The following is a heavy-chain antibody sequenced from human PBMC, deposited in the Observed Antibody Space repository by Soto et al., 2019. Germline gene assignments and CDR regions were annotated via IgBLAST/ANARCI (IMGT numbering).Heavy chain of an antibody. D-gene: IGHD3-3*01. V-gene: IGHV3-21*01. CDR1: GFTFSSYS. CDR2: ISSSSYI. Sequence: GGSLRLSCAASGFTFSSYSMNWVRQAPGKGLEWVSSISSSSYIYYADSVKGRFTISRDNAKNSLYLQMNSLRAEDTAVYYCASYDFWSGYFHWGQGTLVTVSS. J-gene: IGHJ4*02. CDR3: ASYDFWSGYFH.